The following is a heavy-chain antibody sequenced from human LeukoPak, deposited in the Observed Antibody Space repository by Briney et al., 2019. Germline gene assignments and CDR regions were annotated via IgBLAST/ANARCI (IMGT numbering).Heavy chain of an antibody. Sequence: GGSLRLSCAVSGFTFSNYWMSWVRQAPGKGLEWVANIKQDESDKYYVDSVKGRFTISRDNAKNSLYLQMNSLRAEDTAIYYCARDKIVGASKFGYWGQGTLVTVSS. CDR2: IKQDESDK. CDR3: ARDKIVGASKFGY. V-gene: IGHV3-7*01. J-gene: IGHJ4*02. CDR1: GFTFSNYW. D-gene: IGHD1-26*01.